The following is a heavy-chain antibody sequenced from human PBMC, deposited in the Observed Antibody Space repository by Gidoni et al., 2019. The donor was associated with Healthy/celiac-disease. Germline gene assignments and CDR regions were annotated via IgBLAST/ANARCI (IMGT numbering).Heavy chain of an antibody. V-gene: IGHV3-21*01. CDR3: ARDWSTVTTYYGMDV. CDR2: ISSSSSYI. CDR1: GFTFSSYS. D-gene: IGHD4-17*01. Sequence: EVQLVESGGGLVKPGGSLRLSCAASGFTFSSYSMNWVRQAPGKGLGWVSSISSSSSYIYYADSVKGRFTISRDNAKNSLYLQMNSLRAEDTAVYYCARDWSTVTTYYGMDVWGQGTTVTVSS. J-gene: IGHJ6*02.